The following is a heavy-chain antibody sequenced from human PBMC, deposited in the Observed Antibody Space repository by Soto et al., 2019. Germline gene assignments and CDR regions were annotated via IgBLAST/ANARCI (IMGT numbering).Heavy chain of an antibody. J-gene: IGHJ4*02. D-gene: IGHD2-2*01. CDR1: GFTFSTYW. Sequence: EVQLVESGGGLVQPGGSLRLSCAASGFTFSTYWMSWVRQAPGKGLEWVANINQDGSEKYYVDSVKGRFTISRDNAKNSLYLQMTSLRDDDTAVYYCARARGWNIVIIPAASDYWGQGTLVTVSS. V-gene: IGHV3-7*01. CDR2: INQDGSEK. CDR3: ARARGWNIVIIPAASDY.